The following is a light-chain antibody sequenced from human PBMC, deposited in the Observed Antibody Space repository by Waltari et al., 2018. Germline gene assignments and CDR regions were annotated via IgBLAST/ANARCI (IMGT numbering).Light chain of an antibody. CDR2: EVT. V-gene: IGLV2-18*02. CDR1: SSDIGSYKT. CDR3: NSFTSSNTWV. J-gene: IGLJ3*02. Sequence: QSTLTQPPSVSGSPGQSVTISCTGTSSDIGSYKTDSWYQQSPGTAPKLMIYEVTNRPSGVPDRFSGSKSANTASLTISGLQVEDEADYYCNSFTSSNTWVFGGGTRLTVL.